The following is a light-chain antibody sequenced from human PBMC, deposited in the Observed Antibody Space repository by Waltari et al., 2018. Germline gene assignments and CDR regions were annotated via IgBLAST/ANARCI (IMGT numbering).Light chain of an antibody. J-gene: IGKJ2*01. CDR2: LVS. V-gene: IGKV2-28*01. CDR1: QSLLHSNGYNY. CDR3: MQALQTPRT. Sequence: EIVVTQSPLSLPVTPGAPASISCRSSQSLLHSNGYNYLDWYLQKPGQSPQLLIYLVSTRVSGVPDRFSGSGSGTDFTLKINRVEAEDVGVYYCMQALQTPRTFGQGTKLEIK.